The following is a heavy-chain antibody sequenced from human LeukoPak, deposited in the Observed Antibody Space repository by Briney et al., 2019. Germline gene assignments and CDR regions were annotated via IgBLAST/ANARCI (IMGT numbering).Heavy chain of an antibody. V-gene: IGHV4-39*07. CDR3: ARDQKGYYYYMDV. CDR2: IYYSGST. CDR1: GGSISSSSYY. J-gene: IGHJ6*03. Sequence: PSETLSLTCTVSGGSISSSSYYWGWIRQPPGKGLEWIGSIYYSGSTYYNPSLKSRVTISVDTSKNQFSLKLSSVTAADTAVYYCARDQKGYYYYMDVWGKGTTVTVSS.